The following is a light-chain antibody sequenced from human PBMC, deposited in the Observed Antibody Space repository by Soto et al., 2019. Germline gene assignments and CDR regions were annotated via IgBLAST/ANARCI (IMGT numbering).Light chain of an antibody. CDR2: LGS. J-gene: IGKJ4*01. Sequence: DVVMTQSPLSLPVTPGEPASISCRSSRSLLSSNGYNYLNWYLQKPGQSQQLLIYLGSNRASGVPDRFSGSGSGTDFTLKISRVEAEDVGVYYCAQGLQTPLTFGGGTKVDIK. V-gene: IGKV2-28*01. CDR3: AQGLQTPLT. CDR1: RSLLSSNGYNY.